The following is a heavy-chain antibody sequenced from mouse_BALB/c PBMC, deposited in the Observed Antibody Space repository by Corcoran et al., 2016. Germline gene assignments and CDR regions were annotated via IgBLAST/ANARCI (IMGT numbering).Heavy chain of an antibody. V-gene: IGHV9-3-1*01. CDR3: AITTVVEGAMDY. CDR2: INTYTGEP. Sequence: QIQLVQSGPELKKPGETVNISCKASGYTFTNYGMNWVKQAPGKGLKWMGWINTYTGEPTYADDFKGRFAFSLETSASTAYLQINNLKNEDTATYFCAITTVVEGAMDYWGQGTSVTVSS. CDR1: GYTFTNYG. D-gene: IGHD1-1*01. J-gene: IGHJ4*01.